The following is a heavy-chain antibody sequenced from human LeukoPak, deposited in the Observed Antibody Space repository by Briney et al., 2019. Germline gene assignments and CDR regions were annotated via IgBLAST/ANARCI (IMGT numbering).Heavy chain of an antibody. CDR3: VKLGGYYGSGTHYYDY. V-gene: IGHV3-64D*06. CDR1: GFTFSSYA. CDR2: ISSNGGST. Sequence: PGGSLRLSCSASGFTFSSYAMHWVRQAPGQGLEYASAISSNGGSTYYADSVKGRFTISRDNSKNTLYLQMSSLRAEDTAVYYCVKLGGYYGSGTHYYDYWGQGTLVTVSS. J-gene: IGHJ4*02. D-gene: IGHD3-10*01.